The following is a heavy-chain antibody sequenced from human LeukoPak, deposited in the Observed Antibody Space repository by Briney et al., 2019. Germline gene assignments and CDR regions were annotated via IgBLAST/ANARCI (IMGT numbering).Heavy chain of an antibody. J-gene: IGHJ6*03. CDR3: ARLLGGDPYYMDV. CDR1: GVSISNFY. CDR2: IYYTGST. V-gene: IGHV4-59*01. Sequence: SETLSLTCGVSGVSISNFYWSWVRQPPGKGLEWIGSIYYTGSTYYSPSLKSRVTISVDPSKNQFSLRLSSVTAADTAVYYCARLLGGDPYYMDVWGKATTVTVSS. D-gene: IGHD3-3*01.